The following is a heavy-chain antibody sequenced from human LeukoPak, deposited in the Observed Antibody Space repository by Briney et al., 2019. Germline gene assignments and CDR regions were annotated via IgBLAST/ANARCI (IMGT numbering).Heavy chain of an antibody. D-gene: IGHD3-10*01. Sequence: GGSLRLSCAASGFTFSTYAMTWVRQAPGKGLEWVSSITASGDGTSAADSVKGRFTISRGNAKNSLYLQMNSLRAEDTAVYYCARGRRTWDGSGSYPDYWGQGTLVTVSS. CDR3: ARGRRTWDGSGSYPDY. V-gene: IGHV3-23*01. J-gene: IGHJ4*02. CDR1: GFTFSTYA. CDR2: ITASGDGT.